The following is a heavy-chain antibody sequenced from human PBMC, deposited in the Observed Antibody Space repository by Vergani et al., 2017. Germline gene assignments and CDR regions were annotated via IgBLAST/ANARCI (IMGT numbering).Heavy chain of an antibody. D-gene: IGHD3-3*01. CDR2: IRWNSGSI. CDR3: AKDMRPFGVATSFDY. J-gene: IGHJ4*02. Sequence: EVQLVESGGGLVQPGRSLRPSCAASGFTFDDYALHWVRQAPGKGLEWVSGIRWNSGSIGYADSVKGRFTISRDNAKNSLYLQMNSLRAEDTALYYCAKDMRPFGVATSFDYWGQGTLVTVSS. CDR1: GFTFDDYA. V-gene: IGHV3-9*01.